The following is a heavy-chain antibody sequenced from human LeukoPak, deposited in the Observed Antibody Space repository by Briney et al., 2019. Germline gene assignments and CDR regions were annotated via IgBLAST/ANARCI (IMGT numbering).Heavy chain of an antibody. D-gene: IGHD3-9*01. Sequence: PSETLSLTCTVSGGSISSSSYYWGWIRQPPGKGLEWIGSIYYSGSTYYNPSLKSRVTISVDTSKNQFSLKLSSVTAADTAVYYCAREAGYDILTGFDAFDIWGQGTMVTVSS. CDR2: IYYSGST. V-gene: IGHV4-39*07. CDR3: AREAGYDILTGFDAFDI. J-gene: IGHJ3*02. CDR1: GGSISSSSYY.